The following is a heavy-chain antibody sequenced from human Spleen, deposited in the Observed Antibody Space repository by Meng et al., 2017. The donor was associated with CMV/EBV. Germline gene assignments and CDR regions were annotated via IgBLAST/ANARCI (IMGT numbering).Heavy chain of an antibody. V-gene: IGHV4-34*01. CDR2: INHSGST. J-gene: IGHJ5*02. CDR3: ARSRQQQLGWFDP. D-gene: IGHD6-13*01. Sequence: SETLSLTCAVYGGSFSGYYWSWIRQPPGKGLEWIGEINHSGSTNYNPSLKSRVTISVDTSKNQFSLKLSSVTAADTAVYYCARSRQQQLGWFDPWGQGTLVTVSS. CDR1: GGSFSGYY.